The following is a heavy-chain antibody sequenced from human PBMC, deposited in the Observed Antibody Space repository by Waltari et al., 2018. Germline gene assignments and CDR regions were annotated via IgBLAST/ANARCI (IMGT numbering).Heavy chain of an antibody. J-gene: IGHJ4*02. V-gene: IGHV4-39*01. Sequence: QLQLQESGPGLVKPSETLSLTCTVSGGSISSSSYYWGWIGSIYYSGSTYYNPSLKSRVTISVDTSKNQFSLKLSSVTAADTAVYYCARHVLVSGYSSGWYSSENLDYWGQGTLVTVSS. CDR1: GGSISSSSYY. D-gene: IGHD6-19*01. CDR2: IYYSGST. CDR3: ARHVLVSGYSSGWYSSENLDY.